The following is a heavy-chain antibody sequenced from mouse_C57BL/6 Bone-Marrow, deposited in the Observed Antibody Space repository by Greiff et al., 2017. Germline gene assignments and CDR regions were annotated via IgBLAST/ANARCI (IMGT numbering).Heavy chain of an antibody. J-gene: IGHJ3*01. CDR2: IDPENGDT. CDR1: GFNIKDDY. CDR3: RTGYGSSCAWLAY. V-gene: IGHV14-4*01. Sequence: VQLQQSGAELVRPGASVKLSCTASGFNIKDDYMHWVKQRPEQGLEWIGWIDPENGDTEYASKFQGKATITADTSSNTAYLQLSSLTSEDTAVYYCRTGYGSSCAWLAYWGQGTLVTVAA. D-gene: IGHD1-1*01.